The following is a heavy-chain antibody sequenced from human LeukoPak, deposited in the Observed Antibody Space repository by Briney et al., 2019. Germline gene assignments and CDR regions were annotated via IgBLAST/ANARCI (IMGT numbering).Heavy chain of an antibody. CDR3: ARGPNYYDSSGLFDY. Sequence: CSVPVSCKASGGTFSCYAISGVRQAPGQGVEWMGGIIPIFGTANYAQKFQGRVTITTDESTSTAYMELSSLRSEDTAVYYCARGPNYYDSSGLFDYWGQGTLVTVSS. D-gene: IGHD3-22*01. V-gene: IGHV1-69*05. CDR1: GGTFSCYA. CDR2: IIPIFGTA. J-gene: IGHJ4*02.